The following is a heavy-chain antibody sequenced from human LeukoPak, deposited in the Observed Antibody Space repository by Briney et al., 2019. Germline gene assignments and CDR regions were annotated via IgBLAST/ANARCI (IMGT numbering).Heavy chain of an antibody. V-gene: IGHV4-59*01. CDR1: GGSISSYY. CDR3: ARAVCNLENYYYHYMDV. CDR2: IYYSGST. Sequence: PSETLSLTCTVSGGSISSYYWSWIRQPPGKGLEWIGYIYYSGSTNYNPSLKSRVTISVDTSKNQFSLKLSSVTAADTTVYYCARAVCNLENYYYHYMDVWGKGTTVTVSS. D-gene: IGHD1-14*01. J-gene: IGHJ6*03.